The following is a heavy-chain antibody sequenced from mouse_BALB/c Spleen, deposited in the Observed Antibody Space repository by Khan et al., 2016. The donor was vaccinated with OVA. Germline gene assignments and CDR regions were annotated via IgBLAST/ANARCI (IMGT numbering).Heavy chain of an antibody. CDR1: GYNIKDIY. J-gene: IGHJ2*01. Sequence: IQLVQSGAELVKPAASLKLSYTASGYNIKDIYIHWVKQRPEKGLERIRRTDPANGNTKYDPKFQGKATITADTSSNTAYLQLSSLTSEDTAVYYCRISTINAWGQGTTLTVSS. CDR3: RISTINA. CDR2: TDPANGNT. V-gene: IGHV14-3*02.